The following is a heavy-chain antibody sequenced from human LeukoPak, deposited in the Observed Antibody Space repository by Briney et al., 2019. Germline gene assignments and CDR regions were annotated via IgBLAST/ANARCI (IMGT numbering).Heavy chain of an antibody. J-gene: IGHJ4*02. Sequence: GGSLRLSCAASGFTVSSNYMSWVRQAPGKGLEWVSVIYSGGSTYYADSVKGRFTISRHNSKNTLYLQMNSLRAEDTAVYYCARAYSSGWYRYDYWGQGTPVTVSS. V-gene: IGHV3-53*04. CDR1: GFTVSSNY. CDR3: ARAYSSGWYRYDY. D-gene: IGHD6-19*01. CDR2: IYSGGST.